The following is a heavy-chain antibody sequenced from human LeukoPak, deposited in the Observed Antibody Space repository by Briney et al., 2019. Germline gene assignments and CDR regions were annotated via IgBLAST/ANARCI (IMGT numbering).Heavy chain of an antibody. D-gene: IGHD5-24*01. J-gene: IGHJ5*02. CDR3: ARLRDGSNWFDP. CDR2: IYPGHSET. CDR1: GSNFINYW. V-gene: IGHV5-51*01. Sequence: GAPLQISCKGSGSNFINYWICCGRQPPGKGLECMGMIYPGHSETRYSPSFQGQVTISADKSISTAYLQWSSLRASDTAMYYCARLRDGSNWFDPWGQGTLVTVSS.